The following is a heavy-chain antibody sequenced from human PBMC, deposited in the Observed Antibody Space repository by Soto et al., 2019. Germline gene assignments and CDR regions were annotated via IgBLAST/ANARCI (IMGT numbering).Heavy chain of an antibody. CDR2: IKQDGSEK. J-gene: IGHJ3*02. V-gene: IGHV3-7*01. CDR3: ARVHIVVVPAAIPGHANDAFDI. CDR1: GFTFSSYW. Sequence: GGSLRLSCAASGFTFSSYWMSWVRQAPGKGLEWVANIKQDGSEKYYVDSVKGRFTISRDNAKNSLYLQMNSLRAEDTAVYYCARVHIVVVPAAIPGHANDAFDIWGQGTMVTVSS. D-gene: IGHD2-2*01.